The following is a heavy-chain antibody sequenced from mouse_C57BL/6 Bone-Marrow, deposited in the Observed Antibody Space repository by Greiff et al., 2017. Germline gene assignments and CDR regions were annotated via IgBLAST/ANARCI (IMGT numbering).Heavy chain of an antibody. CDR3: TNELLWLRRFAY. Sequence: EVQLQQSGAELVRPGASVKLSCTASGFNIKDDYMHWVKQRPEQGLEWIGWIDPENGDTEYASKFQGKATITADTSSNTAYMQLSSLTSEDTAVYCCTNELLWLRRFAYGDQGTLVAVSA. CDR2: IDPENGDT. V-gene: IGHV14-4*01. CDR1: GFNIKDDY. J-gene: IGHJ3*01. D-gene: IGHD2-2*01.